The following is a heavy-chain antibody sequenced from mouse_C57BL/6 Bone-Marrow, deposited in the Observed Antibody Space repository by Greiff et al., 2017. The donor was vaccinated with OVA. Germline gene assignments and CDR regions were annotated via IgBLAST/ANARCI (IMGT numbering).Heavy chain of an antibody. CDR2: ISDGGSYT. D-gene: IGHD2-4*01. Sequence: EVKVEESGGGLVKPGGSLKLSCAASGFTFSSYAMSWVRQTPEKRLEWVATISDGGSYTYYPDNVKGRFTISRDNAKNNLYLQMSHLKSEDTAMYYCEIYPYDYGWYFDVWGTGTTVTVSA. V-gene: IGHV5-4*03. CDR3: EIYPYDYGWYFDV. CDR1: GFTFSSYA. J-gene: IGHJ1*03.